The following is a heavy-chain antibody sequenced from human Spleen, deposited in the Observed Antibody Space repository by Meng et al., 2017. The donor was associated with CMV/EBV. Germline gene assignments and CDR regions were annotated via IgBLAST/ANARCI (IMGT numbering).Heavy chain of an antibody. J-gene: IGHJ6*02. Sequence: SETLSLTCAVYGGSFSGYYWSWIRQPPGKGLEWIGEINHSGSTNYNPSLKSRVTISVDTSKNQFSLKLSSVTAADTAVYYCASVPFSSGSAYFYYGLDVWGQGTTVTVSS. CDR2: INHSGST. CDR1: GGSFSGYY. V-gene: IGHV4-34*01. D-gene: IGHD3-3*01. CDR3: ASVPFSSGSAYFYYGLDV.